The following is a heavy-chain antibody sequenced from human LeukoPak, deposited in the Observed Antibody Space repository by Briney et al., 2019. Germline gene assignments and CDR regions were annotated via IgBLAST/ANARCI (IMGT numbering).Heavy chain of an antibody. J-gene: IGHJ4*02. Sequence: PSETLSLTCAVYGGSFSGYYWSWIRQPPGKGLEWIGEINHSGSTNYNPSLKSRVTISVDTSKNQFSLKLSSVTAADTAVYYCARGRSLRWLRPLNFDYWGQGTLVTVSS. V-gene: IGHV4-34*01. D-gene: IGHD5-24*01. CDR3: ARGRSLRWLRPLNFDY. CDR2: INHSGST. CDR1: GGSFSGYY.